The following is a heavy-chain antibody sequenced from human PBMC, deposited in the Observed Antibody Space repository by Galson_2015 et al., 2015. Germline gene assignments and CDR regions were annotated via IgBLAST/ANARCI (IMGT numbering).Heavy chain of an antibody. CDR1: GGSVSSGSYY. D-gene: IGHD2-15*01. Sequence: SETLSLTCPVSGGSVSSGSYYWSWIRQPPGKGLQWIAYVYYNGDTSYNPSLKSRVTISVDTSKNQLSLKLSSVTAADTAMYYCARDQGRNSGYFDSWGQETLVTVSA. CDR3: ARDQGRNSGYFDS. CDR2: VYYNGDT. J-gene: IGHJ4*02. V-gene: IGHV4-61*01.